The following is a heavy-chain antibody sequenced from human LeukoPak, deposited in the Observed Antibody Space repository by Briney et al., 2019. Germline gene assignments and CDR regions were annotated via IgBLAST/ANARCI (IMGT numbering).Heavy chain of an antibody. J-gene: IGHJ4*02. V-gene: IGHV3-30*02. Sequence: PGGSLRLSCAASGFTFSTSGMHWVRQAPGKELEWVAFIGHDGSNKYYADSVKGRFTISRDNSKNTLYLQMNSLRAEDTAVYYCAKDGSDILTGSDYWGQGTLVTVSS. CDR1: GFTFSTSG. CDR2: IGHDGSNK. CDR3: AKDGSDILTGSDY. D-gene: IGHD3-9*01.